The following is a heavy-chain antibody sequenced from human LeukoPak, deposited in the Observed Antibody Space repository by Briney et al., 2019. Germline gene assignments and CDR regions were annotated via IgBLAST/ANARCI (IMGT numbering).Heavy chain of an antibody. CDR3: ARLARYSSGWYPPRRDY. J-gene: IGHJ4*02. CDR1: GGSFSGYY. CDR2: INHSGST. Sequence: PSETLSRTCAVYGGSFSGYYWSWIRQPPGKGLEWIGEINHSGSTNYNPSLKSRVTISVDTSKNQFSLKLSSVTAADTAVYYCARLARYSSGWYPPRRDYWGQGTLVTVSS. V-gene: IGHV4-34*01. D-gene: IGHD6-19*01.